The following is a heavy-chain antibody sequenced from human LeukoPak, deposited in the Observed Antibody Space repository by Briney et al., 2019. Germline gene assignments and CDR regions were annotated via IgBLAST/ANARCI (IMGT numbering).Heavy chain of an antibody. Sequence: QAGGSLRLSCGVSGFTFSSYGMHWVRQAPGKGLEWAAYIRYDGSNRHYADSVKGRFTISRDNSKNTLYLQMNSLRVEDTAVYYCAKGGRITMLRGVQRDHYFDYWGQGTLVTVSS. CDR1: GFTFSSYG. V-gene: IGHV3-30*02. J-gene: IGHJ4*02. CDR3: AKGGRITMLRGVQRDHYFDY. CDR2: IRYDGSNR. D-gene: IGHD3-10*01.